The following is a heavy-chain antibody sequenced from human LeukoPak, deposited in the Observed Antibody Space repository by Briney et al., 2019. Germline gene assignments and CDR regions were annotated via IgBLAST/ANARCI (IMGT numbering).Heavy chain of an antibody. Sequence: GGSLRLSCAASGFTFSDYYMSWIRQAPGKGLEWVSYISLSGTIYYADSVKGRFTISRDNAKNSLYLQMNSLRAEDTAVYYCASGMGVTVVPAVFDYWGQGTLVTVSS. D-gene: IGHD2-2*01. V-gene: IGHV3-11*04. CDR2: ISLSGTI. J-gene: IGHJ4*02. CDR3: ASGMGVTVVPAVFDY. CDR1: GFTFSDYY.